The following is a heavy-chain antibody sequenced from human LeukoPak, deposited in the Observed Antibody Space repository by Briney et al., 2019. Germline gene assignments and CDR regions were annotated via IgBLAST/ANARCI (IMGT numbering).Heavy chain of an antibody. CDR3: AIDTLFWGPTGQFDY. CDR2: LSHSATAT. Sequence: GGSLRLSCAASGFTFTSYAMSWVRQAPGKGLEWVSALSHSATATYYADSVKGRFTISRDNSKNTLYLQMYSLRAEDTAVYYCAIDTLFWGPTGQFDYWGQGTLVTVSS. D-gene: IGHD7-27*01. J-gene: IGHJ4*02. CDR1: GFTFTSYA. V-gene: IGHV3-23*01.